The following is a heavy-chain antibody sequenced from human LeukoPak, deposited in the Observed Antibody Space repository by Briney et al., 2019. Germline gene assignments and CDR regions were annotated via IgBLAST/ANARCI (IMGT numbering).Heavy chain of an antibody. CDR1: TLTLNNYW. CDR2: IKQDGSEK. CDR3: ATPSYGSGSYYNGNPDY. V-gene: IGHV3-7*02. J-gene: IGHJ4*02. Sequence: GGSLRLSCTASTLTLNNYWMSWVRQAPGKGLEWVANIKQDGSEKYHVDSVKGRFTISRDNAKNTLFLQMNSLRAEDTAVYYCATPSYGSGSYYNGNPDYWGQGTLVTVSS. D-gene: IGHD3-10*01.